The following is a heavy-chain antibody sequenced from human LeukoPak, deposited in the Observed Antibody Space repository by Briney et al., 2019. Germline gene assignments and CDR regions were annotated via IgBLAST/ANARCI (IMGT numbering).Heavy chain of an antibody. D-gene: IGHD2-21*02. V-gene: IGHV1-18*01. Sequence: ASVKVSCKASGYTFTSYGISWVRQAPGQGLEWMGWISADNGNTNYAQKLQGRVTMATDTSTSTAYMELRSLRSDDTAVYYCARDGCGGDCYSFHYYYGMDVWGQGTTVTVSS. CDR1: GYTFTSYG. J-gene: IGHJ6*02. CDR3: ARDGCGGDCYSFHYYYGMDV. CDR2: ISADNGNT.